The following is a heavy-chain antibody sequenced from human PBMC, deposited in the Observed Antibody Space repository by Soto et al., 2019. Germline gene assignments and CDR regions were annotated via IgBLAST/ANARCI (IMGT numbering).Heavy chain of an antibody. CDR2: IYHTGTT. Sequence: SETLSLTCTVSGGSINSGGYSWTWIRQPPGKGLEWIGFIYHTGTTYYNPSPKSRVTISVDRSKNQFSLKLSSVTAADTAVYYCARQQWLVLNAFDIWGQGTMVTVSS. J-gene: IGHJ3*02. CDR1: GGSINSGGYS. CDR3: ARQQWLVLNAFDI. V-gene: IGHV4-30-2*02. D-gene: IGHD6-19*01.